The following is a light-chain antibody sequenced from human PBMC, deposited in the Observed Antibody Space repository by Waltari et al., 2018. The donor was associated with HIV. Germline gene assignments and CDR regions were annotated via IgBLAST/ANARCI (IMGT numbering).Light chain of an antibody. CDR2: QTE. CDR1: TGRVSRHQY. Sequence: QVVVTQEPSLSVSPGGTVIVTCASSTGRVSRHQYSHWIQLKAGQPPPTLIYQTEKTSPCTAGRFTGSLMGGRASLMLSGALPDDEADYYCLLSYSGVRVFGGGTKLTV. V-gene: IGLV7-46*01. CDR3: LLSYSGVRV. J-gene: IGLJ3*02.